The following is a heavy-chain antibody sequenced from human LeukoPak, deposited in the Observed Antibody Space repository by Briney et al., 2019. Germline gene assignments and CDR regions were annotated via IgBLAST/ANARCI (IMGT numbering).Heavy chain of an antibody. V-gene: IGHV3-23*01. D-gene: IGHD5-18*01. CDR3: AKDRVRGYSYGYWDY. CDR2: ISGSGGST. J-gene: IGHJ4*02. CDR1: GFTFSSYS. Sequence: PGGSLRLSCAASGFTFSSYSMNWVRQAPGKGLEWVSAISGSGGSTYYADSVKGRFTISRDNSKNTLYLQMNSLRAEDTAVYYCAKDRVRGYSYGYWDYWGQGTLVTVSS.